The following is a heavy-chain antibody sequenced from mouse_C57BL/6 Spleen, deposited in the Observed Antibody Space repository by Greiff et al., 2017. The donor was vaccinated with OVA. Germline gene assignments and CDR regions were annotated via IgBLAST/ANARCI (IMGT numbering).Heavy chain of an antibody. CDR1: GFSLTSYG. J-gene: IGHJ4*01. CDR3: AKTTVVAEGYAMDY. D-gene: IGHD1-1*01. Sequence: VKLVESGPGLVATSQSLSITCTVSGFSLTSYGVSWVRQPPGKGLEWLGVIWGDGSTNYHSALISRLSISKDNSKSQVFLKLNSLQTDDTATYYCAKTTVVAEGYAMDYWGQGTSVTVSS. CDR2: IWGDGST. V-gene: IGHV2-3*01.